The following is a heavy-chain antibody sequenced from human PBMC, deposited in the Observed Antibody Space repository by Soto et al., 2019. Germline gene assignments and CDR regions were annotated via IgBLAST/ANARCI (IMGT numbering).Heavy chain of an antibody. CDR1: GFTFSSYG. V-gene: IGHV3-30*18. Sequence: PGGSLRLSCAGSGFTFSSYGIHWVRQAPGKGLEWVALISYDGGNEKYTESVKDRFTISRDDSHNVAYLQMSSLRTEDTAMYHCAKDRYSGTYPTDFDYWGQGSLVTVSS. CDR2: ISYDGGNE. D-gene: IGHD1-26*01. J-gene: IGHJ4*02. CDR3: AKDRYSGTYPTDFDY.